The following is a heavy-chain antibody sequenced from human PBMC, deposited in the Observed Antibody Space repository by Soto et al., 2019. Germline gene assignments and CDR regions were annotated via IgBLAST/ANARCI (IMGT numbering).Heavy chain of an antibody. V-gene: IGHV3-30*18. D-gene: IGHD2-2*03. J-gene: IGHJ3*02. Sequence: QVQLVESGGGVVQPGRSLRLSCAASGFTFSSYGMHWVRQAPGKGLEWVAVISYDGSNKYYADSVKGRFTISRDNSKNTAYLQMKSLRIEDTAVYVCVKGKGRWIIYDVFDIWGQGTMVTVSS. CDR2: ISYDGSNK. CDR3: VKGKGRWIIYDVFDI. CDR1: GFTFSSYG.